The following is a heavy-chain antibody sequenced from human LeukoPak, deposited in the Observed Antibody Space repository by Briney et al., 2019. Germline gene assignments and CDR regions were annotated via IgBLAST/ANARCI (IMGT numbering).Heavy chain of an antibody. D-gene: IGHD3-22*01. J-gene: IGHJ4*02. V-gene: IGHV3-11*04. Sequence: KPGGSLRLSCAASGFTFSDYYMSWIRQAPGKGLEWVSYISSSGSTIYYADSVKGRFTVSRDNAENSLYLQMNSLRAEDTAIYYCATDHVYDTTAYRPFAYWGQGILVTVSS. CDR3: ATDHVYDTTAYRPFAY. CDR2: ISSSGSTI. CDR1: GFTFSDYY.